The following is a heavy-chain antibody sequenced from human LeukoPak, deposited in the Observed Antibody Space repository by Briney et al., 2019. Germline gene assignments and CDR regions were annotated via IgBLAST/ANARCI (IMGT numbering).Heavy chain of an antibody. V-gene: IGHV3-23*01. CDR3: ARDNY. CDR2: ISGSGGST. J-gene: IGHJ4*02. Sequence: GGSLRLSCAASGFTFSSYAMSWVRRAPGKGLGCVSAISGSGGSTYYAASVKGRFTISRDNSKNTLYLQMGSLRAEDMAVYYCARDNYWGQGTLVTVSS. CDR1: GFTFSSYA.